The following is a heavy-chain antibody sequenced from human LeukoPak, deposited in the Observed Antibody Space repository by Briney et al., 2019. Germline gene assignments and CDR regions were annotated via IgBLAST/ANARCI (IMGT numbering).Heavy chain of an antibody. D-gene: IGHD1-1*01. CDR2: ISGRGGST. J-gene: IGHJ6*02. CDR1: GFIFDNYA. Sequence: PGGSLRLSCAASGFIFDNYAMSWARQAPGKGLEWVSGISGRGGSTYYADSVKGRFTISRDNSKKTLFLQMNSLRAEDTAVYYCAKWNSITSYWNYFGMDVWGQGTTDTVSS. CDR3: AKWNSITSYWNYFGMDV. V-gene: IGHV3-23*01.